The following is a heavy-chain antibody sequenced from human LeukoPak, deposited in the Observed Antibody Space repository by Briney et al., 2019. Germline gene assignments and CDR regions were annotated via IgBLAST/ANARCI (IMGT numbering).Heavy chain of an antibody. V-gene: IGHV3-33*01. D-gene: IGHD6-19*01. CDR1: GFTFSSYG. Sequence: GGSLRLSCAASGFTFSSYGMHWVRQAPGKGLEWVAAIWYDGSNKYYADSVKGRFTISRDNSKNTLYLQMNSLRAEDTAVYYCASVAVAGDFDYWGQGTLVTVSS. CDR3: ASVAVAGDFDY. J-gene: IGHJ4*02. CDR2: IWYDGSNK.